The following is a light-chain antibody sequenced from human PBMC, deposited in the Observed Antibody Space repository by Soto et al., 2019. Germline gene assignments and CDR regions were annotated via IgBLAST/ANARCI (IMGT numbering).Light chain of an antibody. CDR3: QQRSNWSIN. CDR2: DAS. J-gene: IGKJ5*01. V-gene: IGKV3-11*01. Sequence: EIVLTQSPATLSLSPGERATLSCRASQSVSSYLAWYQQKPGQAPRLLIYDASNRATGIPAGFSGSGSGTDFTLTIHSLEPEDFAVYYCQQRSNWSINFGQGTRLEIK. CDR1: QSVSSY.